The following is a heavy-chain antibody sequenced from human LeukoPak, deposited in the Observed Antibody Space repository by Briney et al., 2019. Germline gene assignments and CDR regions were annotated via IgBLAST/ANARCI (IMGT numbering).Heavy chain of an antibody. V-gene: IGHV1-69*05. CDR3: ASLEMAPYYYYYYMDV. D-gene: IGHD5-24*01. Sequence: SVKVSCKASRGTFSSYAISWVRQAPGQGLEWMGGTLPIFGTANYAKKFQGRVTITTDESTNTAYMELSSLRSEDTAVYYCASLEMAPYYYYYYMDVWGKGTTVTVSS. CDR1: RGTFSSYA. J-gene: IGHJ6*03. CDR2: TLPIFGTA.